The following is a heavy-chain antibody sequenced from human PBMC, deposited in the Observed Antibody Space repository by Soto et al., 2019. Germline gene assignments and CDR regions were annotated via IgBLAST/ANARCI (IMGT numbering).Heavy chain of an antibody. V-gene: IGHV5-51*01. J-gene: IGHJ6*02. CDR1: GYTFTNSW. Sequence: GESLKLSCKVSGYTFTNSWIAWVRHLPGKGLEWMGIIFPGDSDTRYNPSFQGQVTISADNSISTAYLPWSSLKASDTAMYYCASVLTGYYYYGMDVWGQGTTVTVSS. CDR2: IFPGDSDT. D-gene: IGHD3-9*01. CDR3: ASVLTGYYYYGMDV.